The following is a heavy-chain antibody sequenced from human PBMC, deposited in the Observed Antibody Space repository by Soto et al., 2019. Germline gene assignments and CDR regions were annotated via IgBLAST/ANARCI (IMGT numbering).Heavy chain of an antibody. CDR1: GGSINSAGHS. Sequence: SETLSLTCTVSGGSINSAGHSWGWVRQSPGKGLEWIGYSYHSGSSYYNPSLKSRVTISVDKSKNQFSLKLSSVTAADTAVYYCARGVHCGGDCYSGQGWFDPWGQGTLVTVSS. D-gene: IGHD2-21*02. V-gene: IGHV4-30-2*06. CDR3: ARGVHCGGDCYSGQGWFDP. CDR2: SYHSGSS. J-gene: IGHJ5*02.